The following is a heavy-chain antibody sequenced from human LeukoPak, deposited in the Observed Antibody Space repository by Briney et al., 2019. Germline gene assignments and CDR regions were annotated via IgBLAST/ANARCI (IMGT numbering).Heavy chain of an antibody. J-gene: IGHJ4*02. D-gene: IGHD5-18*01. V-gene: IGHV4-39*07. CDR3: ARGVKWIQLWFD. Sequence: KSSETLSLTCTASGGSIRSSYYYWGWIRQPPGKGLEWIGSIYDSGSTYYNPSLKSRVTISVDTSKNQFSLKLSSVTAADTAVYYCARGVKWIQLWFDWGQGTLVTVSS. CDR1: GGSIRSSYYY. CDR2: IYDSGST.